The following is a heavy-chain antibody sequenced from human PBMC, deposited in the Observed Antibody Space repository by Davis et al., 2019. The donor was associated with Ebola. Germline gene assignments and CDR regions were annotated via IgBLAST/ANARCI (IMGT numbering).Heavy chain of an antibody. D-gene: IGHD3-3*01. CDR1: GYTFTGYY. CDR2: INPNSGGT. V-gene: IGHV1-2*04. Sequence: ASVKVSCKASGYTFTGYYMHWVRQAPGQGLEWMGWINPNSGGTNYAQKFQGWVTMTRDTSISTAYMELSRLRSDDTAVYYCARGIVGGIWSGYYPVWGKGTTVTVSS. J-gene: IGHJ6*04. CDR3: ARGIVGGIWSGYYPV.